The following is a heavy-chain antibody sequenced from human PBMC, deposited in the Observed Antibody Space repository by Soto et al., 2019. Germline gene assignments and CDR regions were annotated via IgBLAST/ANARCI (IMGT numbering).Heavy chain of an antibody. D-gene: IGHD1-7*01. CDR2: IYYSGST. J-gene: IGHJ4*02. Sequence: SETLSLTCTVSGGSISSGGYYWSWIRQHPGKGLEWIGYIYYSGSTYYNPSLKSRVTISVDTSKNQFSLKLSSVTAADTAVYYCARVYNWDYSLWGQGTLVTVSS. CDR1: GGSISSGGYY. V-gene: IGHV4-31*03. CDR3: ARVYNWDYSL.